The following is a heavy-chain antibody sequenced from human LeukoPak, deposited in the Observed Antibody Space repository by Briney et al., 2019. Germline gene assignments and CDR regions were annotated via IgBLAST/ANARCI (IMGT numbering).Heavy chain of an antibody. D-gene: IGHD5-18*01. Sequence: GASVKVSCKASGYTFTSYDINWVRQATGQGLEWMGWMNPNSGNTGYAQKFQGRVIMTRNTSISTAYMELSSLRSEDTAVYYCASTGGYSYGYGLDAFDIWGQGTMVTVSS. V-gene: IGHV1-8*01. CDR2: MNPNSGNT. J-gene: IGHJ3*02. CDR1: GYTFTSYD. CDR3: ASTGGYSYGYGLDAFDI.